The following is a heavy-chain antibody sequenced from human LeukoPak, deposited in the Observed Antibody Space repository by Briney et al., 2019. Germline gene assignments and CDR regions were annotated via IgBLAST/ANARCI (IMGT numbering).Heavy chain of an antibody. V-gene: IGHV3-30*04. D-gene: IGHD6-19*01. Sequence: GGSLRLSCVASRFTFSNCAMHWVRQAPGKGLEWVAVISYDGVNQYYADSVKGRFTISRDNSKNTLYLQMNSLRAEDTALYYCARAAPSIIAVAEIPDYWGQGTLVAVSS. CDR2: ISYDGVNQ. J-gene: IGHJ4*02. CDR3: ARAAPSIIAVAEIPDY. CDR1: RFTFSNCA.